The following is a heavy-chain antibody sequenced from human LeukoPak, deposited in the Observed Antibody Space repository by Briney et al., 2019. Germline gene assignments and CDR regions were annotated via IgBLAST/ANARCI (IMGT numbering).Heavy chain of an antibody. CDR3: ARFLTIFGVVTGRHDY. CDR2: ISAYNGNT. J-gene: IGHJ4*02. CDR1: GYTFTSYG. D-gene: IGHD3-3*01. V-gene: IGHV1-18*01. Sequence: ASVKVSCKASGYTFTSYGISWVRQAPGQGLEWMGWISAYNGNTNYAQKLQGRVTMTTDTSTSTAYMELRSLRSDDTAVCYCARFLTIFGVVTGRHDYWGQGTLVTVSS.